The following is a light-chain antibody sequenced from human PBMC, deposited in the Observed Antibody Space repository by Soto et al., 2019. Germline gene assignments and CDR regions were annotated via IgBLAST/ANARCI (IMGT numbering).Light chain of an antibody. J-gene: IGKJ5*01. CDR1: QSISNW. Sequence: DIQMTQSPSTLSASVGDRVTITCRASQSISNWLAWYQQKPGKAPKLLIYEASSLESGVPSRFSGSESGTEFTLTISSLQPDDFATYYCQQYNSYPITFGQGTRLEIK. V-gene: IGKV1-5*03. CDR3: QQYNSYPIT. CDR2: EAS.